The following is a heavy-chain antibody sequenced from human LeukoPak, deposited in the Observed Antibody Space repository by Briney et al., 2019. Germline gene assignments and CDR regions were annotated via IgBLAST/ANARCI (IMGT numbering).Heavy chain of an antibody. CDR2: IYYSGST. V-gene: IGHV4-59*01. Sequence: SQTLSLTCTVSGGSLSSYYWSWIRQPPGKGLEWIGYIYYSGSTNYNPSLKSRVTISVDTSKNQFSLKLSSVTAADTAVYYCARERLLLYGSGSYQRYFDYWGQGTLVTVSS. D-gene: IGHD3-10*01. CDR3: ARERLLLYGSGSYQRYFDY. CDR1: GGSLSSYY. J-gene: IGHJ4*02.